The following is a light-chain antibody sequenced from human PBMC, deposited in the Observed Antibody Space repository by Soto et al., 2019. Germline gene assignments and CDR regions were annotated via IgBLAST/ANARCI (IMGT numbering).Light chain of an antibody. CDR3: NAYSRSSPWV. J-gene: IGLJ3*02. CDR2: EVS. V-gene: IGLV2-14*01. Sequence: QSALTQPASVSGSPGQSITISCTGTSSDIGSYSYVSWYQQRPGKAPRLIIYEVSKRYSGVSNRFSGSKSGNTASLTISGLHIEDEADYFCNAYSRSSPWVFGGGTQLTVL. CDR1: SSDIGSYSY.